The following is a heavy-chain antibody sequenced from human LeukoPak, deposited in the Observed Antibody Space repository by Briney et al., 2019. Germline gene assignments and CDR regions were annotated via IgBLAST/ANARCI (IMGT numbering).Heavy chain of an antibody. CDR1: GGSFSGYY. Sequence: PSETLSLTCAVYGGSFSGYYWSWIRQPPGKGLEWIGEINHSGSTNYNPSLKSRVTISVDTSKNQFSLKLSSVTAADTAVYYCERARSLDYWGQGTLVTVSS. CDR3: ERARSLDY. V-gene: IGHV4-34*01. CDR2: INHSGST. J-gene: IGHJ4*02.